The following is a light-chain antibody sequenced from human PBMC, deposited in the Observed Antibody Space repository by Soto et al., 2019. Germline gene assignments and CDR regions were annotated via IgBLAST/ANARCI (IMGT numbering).Light chain of an antibody. CDR1: QSISSY. CDR2: AAS. Sequence: DIQLTQSPSSLSACVGDRVTIPWRASQSISSYLNWYQQKPGKAPKLLIYAASSLQSGVPSRFSGSGSGTDFTLTISSLQPEDFATYYCQQSYSTPITFGQGTRLEIK. J-gene: IGKJ5*01. CDR3: QQSYSTPIT. V-gene: IGKV1-39*01.